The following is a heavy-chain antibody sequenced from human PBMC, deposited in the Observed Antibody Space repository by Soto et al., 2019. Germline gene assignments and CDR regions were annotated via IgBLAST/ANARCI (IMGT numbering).Heavy chain of an antibody. J-gene: IGHJ4*02. D-gene: IGHD3-3*01. Sequence: ASVKASCKASGYTFSNYEINWVRQASGQGLEWMGRMNPNDGNTGYAQNFQGRVSMTRNTSINTAYMELSSLRSDDTAVYYCARGPRESGEWLLFDYWGQGALVTVSS. V-gene: IGHV1-8*01. CDR2: MNPNDGNT. CDR3: ARGPRESGEWLLFDY. CDR1: GYTFSNYE.